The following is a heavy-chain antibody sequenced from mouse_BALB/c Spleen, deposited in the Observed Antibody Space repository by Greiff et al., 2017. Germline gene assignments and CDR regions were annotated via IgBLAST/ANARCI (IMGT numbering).Heavy chain of an antibody. J-gene: IGHJ2*01. CDR2: IGSGSSTS. CDR3: ARPYGSSYFDY. D-gene: IGHD1-1*01. V-gene: IGHV5-17*02. Sequence: EVQLVQSGGGLVKPGGSRKLSCAASGFTFSSFGMHWVSQAPGKGLEWVAYIGSGSSTSYYAETVKGRVTISRDNPENTVFLQITSLRSEDSAMYYCARPYGSSYFDYWGQGTTVTVSA. CDR1: GFTFSSFG.